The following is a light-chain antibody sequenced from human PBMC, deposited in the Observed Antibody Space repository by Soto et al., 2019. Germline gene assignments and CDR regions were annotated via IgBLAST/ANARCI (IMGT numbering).Light chain of an antibody. CDR1: SRDVGGSDY. CDR2: GVS. V-gene: IGLV2-14*03. Sequence: QSALTQPASVSGSPGQSITVSCTGSSRDVGGSDYISWYQQHPGKAPRLIIYGVSDRPSGVSSRFSGSKSGNTASLTISGLQPEDEAHYYCTSYKRGPLYVFGTGTQLTVL. CDR3: TSYKRGPLYV. J-gene: IGLJ1*01.